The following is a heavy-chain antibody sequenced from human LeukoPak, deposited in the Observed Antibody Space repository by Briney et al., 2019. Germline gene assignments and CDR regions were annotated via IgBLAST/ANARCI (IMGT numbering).Heavy chain of an antibody. V-gene: IGHV5-51*01. CDR3: ARQAGYYYDSSGHYWAFDI. D-gene: IGHD3-22*01. J-gene: IGHJ3*02. CDR1: GYRLTSYW. Sequence: GESLKISCKGSGYRLTSYWIGWVRQMPGKGLEWMGIIYPGDSETRYSPSFQGQVTISADKSISTAYLQWSSLKASDTAMYYCARQAGYYYDSSGHYWAFDIWGQGTMVTVSS. CDR2: IYPGDSET.